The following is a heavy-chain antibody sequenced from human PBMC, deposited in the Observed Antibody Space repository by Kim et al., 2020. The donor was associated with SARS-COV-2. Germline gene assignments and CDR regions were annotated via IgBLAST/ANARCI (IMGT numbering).Heavy chain of an antibody. CDR1: GDSSSTYS. CDR3: TRALSGSYPHDP. D-gene: IGHD1-26*01. Sequence: SETLSLTCTVSGDSSSTYSWSWVRQPAGKGLEWIGRIFSSGSTKYNPSLKSRVTMSVDTSKNQFSLKLTSVTAADTAVYYCTRALSGSYPHDPWGQGTPVTVS. V-gene: IGHV4-4*07. J-gene: IGHJ5*02. CDR2: IFSSGST.